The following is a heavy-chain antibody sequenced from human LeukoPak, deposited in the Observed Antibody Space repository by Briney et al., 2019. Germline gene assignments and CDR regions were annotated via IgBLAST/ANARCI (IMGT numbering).Heavy chain of an antibody. CDR3: TTDHDSSGYYYAHAT. Sequence: PGGSLRLSCAASGFTFSNAWMSWVRQAPGKGLEWVGRIKHKGDGETTDFAAPVKGRFTISRDDSKNTLYLQMNSLKTEDTAVYYCTTDHDSSGYYYAHATWGQGTLVTVSS. CDR1: GFTFSNAW. V-gene: IGHV3-15*01. D-gene: IGHD3-22*01. J-gene: IGHJ5*02. CDR2: IKHKGDGETT.